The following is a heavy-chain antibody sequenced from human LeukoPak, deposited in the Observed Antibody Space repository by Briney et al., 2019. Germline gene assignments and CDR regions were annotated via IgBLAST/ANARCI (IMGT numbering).Heavy chain of an antibody. V-gene: IGHV7-4-1*02. Sequence: ASVKVSCKASGYTFTSYAMNWVRQAPGQGLEWMGWINTNTGNPTYAQGFTGRFVFSLDTSVSTAYLQISSLKAEDTAVYYCARAWWFGELSPKVWWFDPWGQGTLVTVSS. CDR3: ARAWWFGELSPKVWWFDP. D-gene: IGHD3-10*01. CDR1: GYTFTSYA. CDR2: INTNTGNP. J-gene: IGHJ5*02.